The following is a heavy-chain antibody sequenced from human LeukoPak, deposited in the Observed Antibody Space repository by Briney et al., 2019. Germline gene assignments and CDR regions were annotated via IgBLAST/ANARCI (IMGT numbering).Heavy chain of an antibody. CDR3: VKDRGGITYYPFLSYFFDY. Sequence: GGSLRLSCAASGFTFSAYGVHWVRQPPGKGLEWVAVISYDGNYKNYADSVKGRFTISRDNSNNTLYLHMNSLGAGDTAVYYCVKDRGGITYYPFLSYFFDYWGQGALVTVSS. J-gene: IGHJ4*02. D-gene: IGHD3-10*01. V-gene: IGHV3-30*18. CDR2: ISYDGNYK. CDR1: GFTFSAYG.